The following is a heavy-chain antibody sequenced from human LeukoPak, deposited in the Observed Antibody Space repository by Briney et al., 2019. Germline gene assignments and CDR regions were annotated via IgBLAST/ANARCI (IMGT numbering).Heavy chain of an antibody. Sequence: NPSETLSLTCAVYGGSFSGYYWSWIRQPPGKGLEWIGEINHSGSTNYNPSLKSRVTISVDTSKNQFSLKLSSVTAADTAVYYCASRLIVDSSGDTDYWGQGTLVTVSS. J-gene: IGHJ4*02. V-gene: IGHV4-34*01. CDR2: INHSGST. CDR1: GGSFSGYY. CDR3: ASRLIVDSSGDTDY. D-gene: IGHD3-22*01.